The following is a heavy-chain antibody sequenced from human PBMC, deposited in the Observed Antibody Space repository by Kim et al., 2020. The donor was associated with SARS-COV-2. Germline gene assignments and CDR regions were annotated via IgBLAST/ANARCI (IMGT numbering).Heavy chain of an antibody. Sequence: ASVKVSCKASGYTFTSYGISWVRQAPGQGLEWMGWISAYNGNTNYAQKLQGRVTMTTDTSTSTAYMELRSLRSDDTAVYYCARDSPESYSSSWYGSVKNFDYWGQGTLVSVSS. D-gene: IGHD6-13*01. CDR1: GYTFTSYG. J-gene: IGHJ4*02. CDR2: ISAYNGNT. CDR3: ARDSPESYSSSWYGSVKNFDY. V-gene: IGHV1-18*04.